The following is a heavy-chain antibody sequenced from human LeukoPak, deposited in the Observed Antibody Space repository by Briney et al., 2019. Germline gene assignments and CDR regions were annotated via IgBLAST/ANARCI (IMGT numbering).Heavy chain of an antibody. CDR3: ARSKTDLDY. CDR2: INSAGSST. V-gene: IGHV3-74*01. Sequence: PGGSLRLSXAASGFTFSSYWMHWVRQAPGKGLVWVSRINSAGSSTSYADSVKGRFTISRDNAKNTLYLQMNSLRAEDMAVYYCARSKTDLDYWGPGTLVTVSS. J-gene: IGHJ4*02. CDR1: GFTFSSYW.